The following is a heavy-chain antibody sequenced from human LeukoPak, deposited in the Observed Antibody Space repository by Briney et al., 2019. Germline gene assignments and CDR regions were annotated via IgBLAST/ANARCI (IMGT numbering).Heavy chain of an antibody. CDR1: GFTFSDYY. CDR3: AKSDGSHYDYVWGSYSDYFDY. D-gene: IGHD3-16*01. J-gene: IGHJ4*02. Sequence: GGSLRLSCAASGFTFSDYYMSWIRQAPGKELEWVSYISSSGSTIYYADSVKGRFTISRDNAKNSLYLQTNSLRAEDTAVYYCAKSDGSHYDYVWGSYSDYFDYWGQGTLVTVSS. V-gene: IGHV3-11*04. CDR2: ISSSGSTI.